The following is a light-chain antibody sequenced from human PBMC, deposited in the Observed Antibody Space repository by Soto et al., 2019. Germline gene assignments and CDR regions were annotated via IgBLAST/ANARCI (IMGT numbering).Light chain of an antibody. CDR2: DAS. Sequence: DIQMTQSPSSLSASVGDRVTITCQASQDISNYLNWYQQKPGKAPKLLIYDASNLQTGVTSRFSGSGSGTDFTFTIRSLQPEDIATYYCQQYDNLPRFTFGPGTNVDIK. CDR3: QQYDNLPRFT. V-gene: IGKV1-33*01. CDR1: QDISNY. J-gene: IGKJ3*01.